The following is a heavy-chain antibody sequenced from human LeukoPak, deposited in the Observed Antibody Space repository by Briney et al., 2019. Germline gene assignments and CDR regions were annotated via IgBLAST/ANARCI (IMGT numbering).Heavy chain of an antibody. D-gene: IGHD3-22*01. V-gene: IGHV1-58*01. J-gene: IGHJ4*02. CDR2: IVVGSGNT. CDR1: GFTFISSA. CDR3: AADPSYSSGYRYYFDY. Sequence: SVKVSCKTSGFTFISSAVQWVRQARGQRLEWIGWIVVGSGNTNYAQKFRERVTITRDMSTSTAYMELSSLRSEDTAVYYCAADPSYSSGYRYYFDYWGQGTLVTVSS.